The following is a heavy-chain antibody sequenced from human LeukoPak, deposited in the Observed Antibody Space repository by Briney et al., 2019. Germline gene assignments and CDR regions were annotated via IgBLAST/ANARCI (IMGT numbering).Heavy chain of an antibody. J-gene: IGHJ4*02. CDR1: GFTFSSYG. Sequence: GGPLRLSCAASGFTFSSYGMHWVRQAPGKGLEWVAVISYDGSNKYYADSVKGRFTISRDNSKNTLYLQMNSLRAEDTAVYYCAKPMYSGGWSGFDYWGQGTLVTVSS. D-gene: IGHD6-19*01. CDR2: ISYDGSNK. CDR3: AKPMYSGGWSGFDY. V-gene: IGHV3-30*18.